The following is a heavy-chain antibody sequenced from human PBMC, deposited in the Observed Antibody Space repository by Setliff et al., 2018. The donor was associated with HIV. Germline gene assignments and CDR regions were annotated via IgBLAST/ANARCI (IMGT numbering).Heavy chain of an antibody. D-gene: IGHD6-13*01. CDR2: IYTSGST. CDR3: AREAAAAPFRY. Sequence: PSETLSLTCTVSNGSISSGNYCWSWIRQPAGKGLEWIGRIYTSGSTNYNPSLKSRVTISVDTSKNQFSLKLSSVTAADTAVYYCAREAAAAPFRYWGQGAPVTVS. J-gene: IGHJ4*02. V-gene: IGHV4-61*02. CDR1: NGSISSGNYC.